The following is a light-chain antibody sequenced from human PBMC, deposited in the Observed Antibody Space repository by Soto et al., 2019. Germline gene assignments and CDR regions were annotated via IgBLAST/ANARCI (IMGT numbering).Light chain of an antibody. CDR3: SSYTSSLRLLV. J-gene: IGLJ2*01. CDR1: STDVGAYYY. Sequence: QSALTQPASVSGSPGQSITISCTGTSTDVGAYYYVHWYQQHPGKAPKLMIYEVSNRPSGVPNRFSGSKSGNSASLAISGLQDEDEADYYCSSYTSSLRLLVLGGGTKLTVL. CDR2: EVS. V-gene: IGLV2-14*01.